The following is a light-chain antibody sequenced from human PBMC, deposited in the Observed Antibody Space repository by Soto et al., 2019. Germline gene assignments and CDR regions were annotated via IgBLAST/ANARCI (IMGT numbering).Light chain of an antibody. Sequence: QSALSQPASVSGSRGQSITISCTGTSSDVGNYNLVSWYQQYPGKAPKLMIFEDTKRPSGVSHRFSGSKSGNTASLTIAGLQPEDAADYYCCSYAGSSTLNWVFGGGTKLTVL. CDR3: CSYAGSSTLNWV. V-gene: IGLV2-23*01. CDR2: EDT. J-gene: IGLJ3*02. CDR1: SSDVGNYNL.